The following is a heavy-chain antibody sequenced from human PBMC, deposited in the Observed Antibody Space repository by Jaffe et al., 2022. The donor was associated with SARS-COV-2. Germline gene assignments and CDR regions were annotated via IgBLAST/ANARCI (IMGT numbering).Heavy chain of an antibody. CDR3: ARDHSRYSSSWYSHSDPLVWFDP. D-gene: IGHD6-13*01. CDR1: GFTFSSYS. CDR2: ISSSSSYI. J-gene: IGHJ5*02. V-gene: IGHV3-21*01. Sequence: EVQLVESGGGLVKPGGSLRLSCAASGFTFSSYSMNWVRQAPGKGLEWVSSISSSSSYIYYADSVKGRFTISRDNAKNSLYLQMNSLRAEDTAVYYCARDHSRYSSSWYSHSDPLVWFDPWGQGTLVTVSS.